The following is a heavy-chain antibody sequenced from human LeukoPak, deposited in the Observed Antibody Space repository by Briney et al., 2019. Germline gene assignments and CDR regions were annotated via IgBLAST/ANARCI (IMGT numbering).Heavy chain of an antibody. J-gene: IGHJ3*02. V-gene: IGHV3-30*02. CDR2: IWYGGSNK. CDR3: AKGLGYCSSTSCYDAFDI. Sequence: GGTLRLSCAASGFTFSSYGMHWVRQAPGKGLEWVAVIWYGGSNKYYADSVKGRFTISRDNSKNTLYLQMNSLRAEDTAVYYCAKGLGYCSSTSCYDAFDIWGQGTMVTVSS. D-gene: IGHD2-2*01. CDR1: GFTFSSYG.